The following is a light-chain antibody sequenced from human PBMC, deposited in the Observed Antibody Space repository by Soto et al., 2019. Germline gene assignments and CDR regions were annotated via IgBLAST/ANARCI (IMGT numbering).Light chain of an antibody. Sequence: DIQMTQSPSSLSASVGDRVTITCRASQSISSYLNWYQQKPGKAPKLLIYAASSLQSGVPSRFSGSGSGTHFTLTISSLQPEDFATYYCQQGYSRGPRTFGQGTKVEIK. J-gene: IGKJ1*01. CDR2: AAS. CDR3: QQGYSRGPRT. V-gene: IGKV1-39*01. CDR1: QSISSY.